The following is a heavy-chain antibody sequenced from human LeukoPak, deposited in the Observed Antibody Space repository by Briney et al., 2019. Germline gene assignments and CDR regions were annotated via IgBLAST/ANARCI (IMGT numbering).Heavy chain of an antibody. V-gene: IGHV4-34*01. Sequence: PSETLSLTCAVYGGSFSGYYWSWIRQPPGKGLEWIGEINHSGSTNYDPSLKSRVTISVDTSKNQFSLKLSSVTAADTAVYYCARDPYDTTFHDAFDIWGQGTMVTVSS. CDR2: INHSGST. CDR1: GGSFSGYY. J-gene: IGHJ3*02. D-gene: IGHD3-9*01. CDR3: ARDPYDTTFHDAFDI.